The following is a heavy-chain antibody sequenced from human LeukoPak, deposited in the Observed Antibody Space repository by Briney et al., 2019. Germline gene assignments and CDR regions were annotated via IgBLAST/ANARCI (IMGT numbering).Heavy chain of an antibody. CDR2: ISGSGGST. V-gene: IGHV3-23*01. CDR3: AKSLGRAYGSGSSNSPFDY. CDR1: GFTISSYA. J-gene: IGHJ4*02. D-gene: IGHD3-10*01. Sequence: PGASLRLSCAASGFTISSYAMSWVRQAPGKGLEWVSLISGSGGSTDFADSVKGRFTISRDNSNNTVYLQMNSLRAEDTAVYYCAKSLGRAYGSGSSNSPFDYWGQGTLVTVSS.